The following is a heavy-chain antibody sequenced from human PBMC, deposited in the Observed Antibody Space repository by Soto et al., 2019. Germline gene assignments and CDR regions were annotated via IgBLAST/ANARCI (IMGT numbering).Heavy chain of an antibody. D-gene: IGHD3-10*01. J-gene: IGHJ5*02. CDR2: IYYSGST. Sequence: SETLSLTCTVSGGSISSSSYYWGWIRQPPGKGLEWIGSIYYSGSTYYNPSLKSRVTISVDTSKNQFSLKLSSVTAADTAVYYCAPIPLWGENWFDPWGQGTLVTVSS. V-gene: IGHV4-39*01. CDR3: APIPLWGENWFDP. CDR1: GGSISSSSYY.